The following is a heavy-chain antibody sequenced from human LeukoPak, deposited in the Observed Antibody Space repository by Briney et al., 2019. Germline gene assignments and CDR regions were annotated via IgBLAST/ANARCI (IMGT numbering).Heavy chain of an antibody. CDR3: ARVAAMTGTVIDY. Sequence: PGGSLRLSCAASGFTISTYWMTWVRQAPGKGLEWVANINQDGSEKYYVDSVKGRFTISRDNAKNALYLQMNSLRAEDTAVYYCARVAAMTGTVIDYWGQGTLVTVSS. CDR2: INQDGSEK. CDR1: GFTISTYW. V-gene: IGHV3-7*01. D-gene: IGHD6-19*01. J-gene: IGHJ4*02.